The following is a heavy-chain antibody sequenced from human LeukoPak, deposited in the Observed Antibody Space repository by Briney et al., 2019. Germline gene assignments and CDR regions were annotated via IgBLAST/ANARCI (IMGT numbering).Heavy chain of an antibody. Sequence: SETLSLTCAVYGGSFSGYYWSWIRQPPGKGLEWIGEINHSGSTNYNPSLKSRVTISVDTSKNQFSLKLSSVTAADTAVYYCARGADLRTIIMIVVVKGAFDIWGQGTMVTVSS. CDR3: ARGADLRTIIMIVVVKGAFDI. CDR2: INHSGST. J-gene: IGHJ3*02. CDR1: GGSFSGYY. V-gene: IGHV4-34*01. D-gene: IGHD3-22*01.